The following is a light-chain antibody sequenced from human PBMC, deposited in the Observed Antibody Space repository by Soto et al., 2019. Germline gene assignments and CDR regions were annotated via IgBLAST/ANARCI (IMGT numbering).Light chain of an antibody. Sequence: EIVMTQSPATLSVSPGERATLSCRASQSISSNLAWYQQKPGQAPRLLMFRTSSRATGFLARFSGSGSGTEFNLTISSLQSEDFGVYSCQQYNNWPRATFGGGTKVEIK. CDR2: RTS. CDR1: QSISSN. CDR3: QQYNNWPRAT. J-gene: IGKJ4*01. V-gene: IGKV3-15*01.